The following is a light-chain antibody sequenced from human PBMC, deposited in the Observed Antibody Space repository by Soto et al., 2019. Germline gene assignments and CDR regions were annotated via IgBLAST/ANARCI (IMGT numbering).Light chain of an antibody. CDR2: DAS. CDR1: QSVSSY. Sequence: EIVLTQSPATLSLSPGERATLSCRASQSVSSYLAWYQQRPGQAPRLLIYDASNRATGIPARFSGSGSGTDFTLTISILEPEDFAVYYCQQRSNWIFTFGPGTKVDI. V-gene: IGKV3-11*01. J-gene: IGKJ3*01. CDR3: QQRSNWIFT.